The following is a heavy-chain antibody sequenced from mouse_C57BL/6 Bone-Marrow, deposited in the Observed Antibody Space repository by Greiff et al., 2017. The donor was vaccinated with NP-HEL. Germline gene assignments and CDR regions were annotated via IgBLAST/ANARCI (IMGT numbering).Heavy chain of an antibody. CDR2: IWRGGST. CDR1: GFSLTSYG. V-gene: IGHV2-5*01. CDR3: ATSIYYDYDWFAY. J-gene: IGHJ3*01. D-gene: IGHD2-4*01. Sequence: QVQLKQSGPGLVQPSQSLSITCTVSGFSLTSYGVHWVRQSPGKGLEWLGVIWRGGSTDYNAAFMSRLSITTDNSKSQVFFKMNSLQADDTAIYDCATSIYYDYDWFAYWGQGTLVTVSA.